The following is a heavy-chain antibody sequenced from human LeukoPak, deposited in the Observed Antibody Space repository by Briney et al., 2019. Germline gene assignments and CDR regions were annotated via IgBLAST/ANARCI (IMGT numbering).Heavy chain of an antibody. CDR2: ISYDGSNK. D-gene: IGHD6-6*01. J-gene: IGHJ4*02. CDR1: GFTFSSYA. Sequence: GRSLRLSCAASGFTFSSYAMHWVRQAPGKGLEWVAVISYDGSNKYYADSVKGRFTISRDNSKNSLYLQMNTLRAEDTAVYYCVRGGAARPGYWGQGTLVTVSS. V-gene: IGHV3-30-3*01. CDR3: VRGGAARPGY.